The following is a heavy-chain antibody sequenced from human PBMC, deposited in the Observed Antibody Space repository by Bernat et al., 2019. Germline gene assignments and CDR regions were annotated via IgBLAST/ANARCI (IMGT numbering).Heavy chain of an antibody. CDR1: GFIFSSYG. J-gene: IGHJ4*02. D-gene: IGHD6-19*01. CDR3: ARGVGSGWYYYFDY. Sequence: QVQLVESGGGVVQPGRSLRLSCAASGFIFSSYGMHWVRQAPGKGLEWVAVIWYDGSNKYYADSVKGRFTISRDNSKNTLYLLMNSLRAEDTAVYYCARGVGSGWYYYFDYWGQGTLVTVSS. V-gene: IGHV3-33*01. CDR2: IWYDGSNK.